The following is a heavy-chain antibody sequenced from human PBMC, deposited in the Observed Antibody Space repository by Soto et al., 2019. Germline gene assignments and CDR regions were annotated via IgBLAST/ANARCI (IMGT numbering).Heavy chain of an antibody. D-gene: IGHD3-9*01. CDR1: GGSISSGDYY. V-gene: IGHV4-30-4*01. J-gene: IGHJ5*02. CDR2: IYYSGST. CDR3: ASYYDILTGRSWFDP. Sequence: SETLSLTCTVSGGSISSGDYYWSWIRQPPGRGLEWIGYIYYSGSTYYNPSLKSRVTISVDTSKNQFSLKLSSVTAADTAVYYCASYYDILTGRSWFDPWGQGTLVTVSS.